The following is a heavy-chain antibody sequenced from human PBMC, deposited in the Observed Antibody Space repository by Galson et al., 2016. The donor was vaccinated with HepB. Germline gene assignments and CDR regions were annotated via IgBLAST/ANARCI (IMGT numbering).Heavy chain of an antibody. V-gene: IGHV3-30*04. CDR2: ISYDGSNK. Sequence: SLRLSCAASGFTFSSSAMHWVRQAPGKGLEWVAVISYDGSNKYYADSVKGRFTISRDNSKNTLYLQMNSLRAEDTAVYYSARGRHNWKYFISGSPDGWGQGTTVTVSS. CDR3: ARGRHNWKYFISGSPDG. D-gene: IGHD1-7*01. J-gene: IGHJ6*02. CDR1: GFTFSSSA.